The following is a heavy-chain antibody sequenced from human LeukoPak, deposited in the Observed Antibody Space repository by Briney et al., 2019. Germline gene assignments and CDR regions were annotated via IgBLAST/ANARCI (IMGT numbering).Heavy chain of an antibody. J-gene: IGHJ4*02. CDR3: ARDSSSGWSNGDY. CDR2: IWYDGSNK. D-gene: IGHD6-19*01. Sequence: GGSLRLSCAASGFTFSNYAMSWVRQAPGKGLEWVAVIWYDGSNKYYADSVKGRFTISRDNSKNTLYLQMNSLRAEDTAVYYCARDSSSGWSNGDYWGQGTLVTVSS. CDR1: GFTFSNYA. V-gene: IGHV3-33*08.